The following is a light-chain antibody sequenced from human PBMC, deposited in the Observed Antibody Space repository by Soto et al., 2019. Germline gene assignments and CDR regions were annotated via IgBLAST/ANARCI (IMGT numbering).Light chain of an antibody. V-gene: IGKV1-27*01. Sequence: DIQMTQSPSSLSASVGDRVTITCRASQGIDTYLAWYQQKPGQVPKLRIYAASTLQSGVPSRFSGSGSGTDFTLTISSLQPADVATYFCQKYTRAPFTFGPGTKVDIK. CDR2: AAS. CDR3: QKYTRAPFT. J-gene: IGKJ3*01. CDR1: QGIDTY.